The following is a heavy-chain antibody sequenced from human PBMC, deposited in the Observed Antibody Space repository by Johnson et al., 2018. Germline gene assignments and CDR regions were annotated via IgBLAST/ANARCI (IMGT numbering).Heavy chain of an antibody. CDR1: GYTFTSYD. CDR3: ARWGITMVRGVILYYYYMDV. V-gene: IGHV1-8*01. D-gene: IGHD3-10*01. J-gene: IGHJ6*03. CDR2: MNPNSGNT. Sequence: QVQLVQSGAEVKKPGASVKVSCKASGYTFTSYDINWVRQATGQGLEWMGWMNPNSGNTGYAQKFQGRVTMTRNTSISTAYMELSSLRSGDTAVYSCARWGITMVRGVILYYYYMDVGGKGTTVTVSS.